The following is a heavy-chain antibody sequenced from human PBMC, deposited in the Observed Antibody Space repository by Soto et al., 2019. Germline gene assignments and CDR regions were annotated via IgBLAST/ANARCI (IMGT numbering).Heavy chain of an antibody. J-gene: IGHJ6*02. CDR3: ARDGYYDTSNYPRYYYSGMDI. Sequence: SETLSLTCTVSGGSITGYYWSWIRQPPGKGLEWIGFIYYIGSTNYNPSLRSRVTISVDRSKNQFSLMLSSVTAADTAVYYCARDGYYDTSNYPRYYYSGMDIWGQGTTVTVSS. CDR2: IYYIGST. D-gene: IGHD3-22*01. V-gene: IGHV4-59*01. CDR1: GGSITGYY.